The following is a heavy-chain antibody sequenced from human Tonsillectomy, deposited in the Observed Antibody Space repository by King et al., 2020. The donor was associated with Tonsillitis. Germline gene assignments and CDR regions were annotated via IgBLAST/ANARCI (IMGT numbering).Heavy chain of an antibody. Sequence: VQLVESGGGVVQPGRSLRLSCAASGFTFSSYGMHWVRQAPGKGLEWVAVISYDGSNKYNADSVKGRFTISRDNSKNTLYLQMNSLRAEDTAVYYCAKGGDYFDYWGQGTLVTVSS. V-gene: IGHV3-30*18. CDR2: ISYDGSNK. D-gene: IGHD2-15*01. J-gene: IGHJ4*02. CDR3: AKGGDYFDY. CDR1: GFTFSSYG.